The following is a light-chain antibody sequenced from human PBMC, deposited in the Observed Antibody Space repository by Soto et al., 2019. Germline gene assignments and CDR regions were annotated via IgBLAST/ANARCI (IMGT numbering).Light chain of an antibody. CDR1: SSDVGGSNH. V-gene: IGLV2-14*01. Sequence: QSALTQPASVSGSPGQSITISCTGTSSDVGGSNHVSWYQQHPGKAPKLMIYGVSNRPSGISNRVSGSKSGNTASLTISGLQAEDEADYYCSSYTSTTLVFGGGTKPPS. J-gene: IGLJ2*01. CDR3: SSYTSTTLV. CDR2: GVS.